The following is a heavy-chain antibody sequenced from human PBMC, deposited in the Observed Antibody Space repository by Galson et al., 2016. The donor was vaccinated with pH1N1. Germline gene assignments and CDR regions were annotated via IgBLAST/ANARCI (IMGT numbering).Heavy chain of an antibody. CDR3: VRCLFSSSSGTPFDY. CDR1: GFTFNHYY. J-gene: IGHJ4*01. Sequence: SLRLSCAASGFTFNHYYMSWVRQAPGKGLEWISFISERSHFTNYADSVKGRFTISRDNTKNSVFLQMDSLRPDDTALYYCVRCLFSSSSGTPFDYRGRGTLVTVSS. D-gene: IGHD6-6*01. V-gene: IGHV3-11*03. CDR2: ISERSHFT.